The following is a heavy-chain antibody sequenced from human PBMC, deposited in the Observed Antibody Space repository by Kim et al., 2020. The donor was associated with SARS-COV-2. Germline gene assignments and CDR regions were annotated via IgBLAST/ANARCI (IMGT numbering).Heavy chain of an antibody. V-gene: IGHV3-23*03. CDR2: IYSGGSST. J-gene: IGHJ4*02. CDR3: AKGSIAAALVPFDY. Sequence: GGSLRLSCAASGFTFSSYAMSWVRQAPGKGLEWVSVIYSGGSSTYYADSVKGRFTISRDNSKNTLYLQMNSLRAEDTAVYYCAKGSIAAALVPFDYWGQGTLVTVSS. CDR1: GFTFSSYA. D-gene: IGHD6-13*01.